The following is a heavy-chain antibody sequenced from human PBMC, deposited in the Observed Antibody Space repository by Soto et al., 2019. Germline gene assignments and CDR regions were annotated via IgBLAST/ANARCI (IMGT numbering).Heavy chain of an antibody. Sequence: QLQLQESGSGLVKPSQTLSLTCAVSGGSISSGGYSWSWIRQPPGKGLEWIGYIYHGESTDYNPSLKSRVTISVDRSKNQFYLKLSSVTAADTAVYYCARAEGGIFDYWGQGTLVTVSS. V-gene: IGHV4-30-2*01. CDR2: IYHGEST. CDR3: ARAEGGIFDY. J-gene: IGHJ4*02. CDR1: GGSISSGGYS.